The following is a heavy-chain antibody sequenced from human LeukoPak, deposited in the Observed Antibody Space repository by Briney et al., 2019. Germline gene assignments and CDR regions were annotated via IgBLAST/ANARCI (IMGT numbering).Heavy chain of an antibody. CDR1: GYSFTTYW. D-gene: IGHD7-27*01. CDR2: IYPGDSDT. CDR3: ARLSNGITGAFDY. V-gene: IGHV5-51*01. Sequence: GESLKISCKGSGYSFTTYWIGWVRQMPGKGLEWMGIIYPGDSDTRYSPSFQGQVTISADKSISTAYLRWSSLKASDTAMYYCARLSNGITGAFDYWGQGTLVTVSS. J-gene: IGHJ4*02.